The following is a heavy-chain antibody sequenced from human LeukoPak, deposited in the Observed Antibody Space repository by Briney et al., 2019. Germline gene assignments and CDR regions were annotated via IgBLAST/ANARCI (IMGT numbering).Heavy chain of an antibody. J-gene: IGHJ5*02. Sequence: PGRSLRLSCAASGFTFSSFAMHWVRQAPGKGLEWVADIWYNGSNKYYAESVKGRFTISRDNSRNTLYLQMNSLRAEDTAVHYCSRGGYGDYNNWFDPWGQGTLVIVSS. CDR2: IWYNGSNK. V-gene: IGHV3-33*01. CDR1: GFTFSSFA. CDR3: SRGGYGDYNNWFDP. D-gene: IGHD4-17*01.